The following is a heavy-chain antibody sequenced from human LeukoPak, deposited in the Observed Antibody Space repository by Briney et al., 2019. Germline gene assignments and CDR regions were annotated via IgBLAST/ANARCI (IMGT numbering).Heavy chain of an antibody. D-gene: IGHD2-15*01. V-gene: IGHV3-7*01. CDR1: GFTFSNYW. CDR3: ASVACSAVTCFGFLFFDY. CDR2: IKQDGTEK. Sequence: GGSLRLSCAASGFTFSNYWMSWVRQAPGKRLEWVAHIKQDGTEKYYVDSVKGRFTISRDNAKNSLFLQMNSLRAEDTAVYYCASVACSAVTCFGFLFFDYWGQGTLVTVSS. J-gene: IGHJ4*02.